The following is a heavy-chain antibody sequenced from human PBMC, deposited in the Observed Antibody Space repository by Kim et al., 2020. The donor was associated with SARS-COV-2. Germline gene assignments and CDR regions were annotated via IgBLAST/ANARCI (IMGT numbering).Heavy chain of an antibody. CDR3: TRDNWGSLDY. CDR2: DR. D-gene: IGHD3-16*01. V-gene: IGHV3-7*03. J-gene: IGHJ4*02. Sequence: DRFYVDAVKGRFTISRDNAKKSLYLQMSSLRAEDTAVYYCTRDNWGSLDYWGQGTLVTVSS.